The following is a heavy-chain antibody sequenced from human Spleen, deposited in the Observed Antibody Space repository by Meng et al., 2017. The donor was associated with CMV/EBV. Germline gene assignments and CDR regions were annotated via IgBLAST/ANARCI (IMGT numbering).Heavy chain of an antibody. CDR3: AKDLYYASGTYLGYFDY. Sequence: GGSLRLSCVASGFSFSDTYMSWIRQAPGKGLEWIAYISTGGATIHYGDSVKGRVTISRDNAKNSLSQQMNNLRAEDTAVYYCAKDLYYASGTYLGYFDYWGQGTLVTVSS. D-gene: IGHD3-10*01. J-gene: IGHJ4*02. CDR1: GFSFSDTY. CDR2: ISTGGATI. V-gene: IGHV3-11*01.